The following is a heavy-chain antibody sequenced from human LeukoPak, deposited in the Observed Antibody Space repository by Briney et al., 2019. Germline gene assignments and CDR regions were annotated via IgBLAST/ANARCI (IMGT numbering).Heavy chain of an antibody. CDR1: GGSISSYY. CDR3: ARSQYQLLFDY. V-gene: IGHV4-59*01. J-gene: IGHJ4*02. CDR2: IYYSGST. Sequence: SETLSLTCTVSGGSISSYYWSWIRQPPGKGLEWIGYIYYSGSTNYNPSLKSRVTTSVDTSKNQFSLKLSSVTAADTAVYYCARSQYQLLFDYWGQGTLVTVSS. D-gene: IGHD2-2*01.